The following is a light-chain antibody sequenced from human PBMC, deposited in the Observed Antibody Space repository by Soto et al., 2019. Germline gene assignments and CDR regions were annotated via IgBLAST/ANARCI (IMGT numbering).Light chain of an antibody. CDR2: GAS. V-gene: IGKV3-20*01. Sequence: EIVLTQSPGTLSLSPGERATLSCRASQSVSSSYLAWYQQKPGQAPRLLIYGASSRATGIPDRFSGSGSGTDFTLTISRLEPEEFAVYYWQQYGSSLWTFGQGTKVEIK. CDR1: QSVSSSY. J-gene: IGKJ1*01. CDR3: QQYGSSLWT.